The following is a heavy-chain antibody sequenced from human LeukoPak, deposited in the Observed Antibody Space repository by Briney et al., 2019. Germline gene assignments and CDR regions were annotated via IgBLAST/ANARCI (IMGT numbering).Heavy chain of an antibody. CDR1: GYIFNVYF. Sequence: ASLTVSCAASGYIFNVYFMNWVRQGPRQGLEWMGRIYPNDGETVYAQEFQGRVTMTRDTSIATAYMELTSLTFDDSAVYYCVTSVGLPSNTLSVWGQGTKVTVSS. CDR3: VTSVGLPSNTLSV. J-gene: IGHJ3*01. CDR2: IYPNDGET. V-gene: IGHV1-2*06. D-gene: IGHD5/OR15-5a*01.